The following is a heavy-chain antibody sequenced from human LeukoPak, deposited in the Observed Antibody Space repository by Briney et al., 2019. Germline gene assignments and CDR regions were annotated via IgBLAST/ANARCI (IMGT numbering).Heavy chain of an antibody. CDR2: IIPIFGTA. J-gene: IGHJ4*02. Sequence: GASVKVSCKASGGTFSSYAISWVRQAPGQGLEWMGGIIPIFGTANYAQKFQGRVTMTRDTSTSTVYMELSSLRSEDTAVYYCAIPREYSYGYGYWGQGTLVTVSS. D-gene: IGHD5-18*01. V-gene: IGHV1-69*05. CDR3: AIPREYSYGYGY. CDR1: GGTFSSYA.